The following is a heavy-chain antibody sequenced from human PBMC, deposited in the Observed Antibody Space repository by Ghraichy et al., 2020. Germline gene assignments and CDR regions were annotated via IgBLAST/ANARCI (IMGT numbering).Heavy chain of an antibody. CDR3: ARRLTWERIDY. V-gene: IGHV4-39*01. Sequence: SDTLSLTCTVSGDSISSSSYYWGWIRQPPGKGLEWIGSIYYSGRTYYNPSLKSRVTISVDTSKNQFSLKLSSVTAADTAVYYCARRLTWERIDYWGQGTLVTVSS. CDR1: GDSISSSSYY. D-gene: IGHD1-26*01. J-gene: IGHJ4*02. CDR2: IYYSGRT.